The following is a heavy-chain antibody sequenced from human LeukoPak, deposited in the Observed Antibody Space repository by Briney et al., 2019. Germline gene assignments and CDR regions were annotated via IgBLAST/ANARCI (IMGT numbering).Heavy chain of an antibody. CDR1: GGSISSNSYY. Sequence: SETLSLTCTVSGGSISSNSYYWGWIRQPPGKGLEWIGSIYYTGSTYSNPSLKSRVTISVDTSKNQFSLKLSSVTAADTAVYYCARDSGDYFEDAGIGFDYWGQGTLVTVSS. D-gene: IGHD4-17*01. CDR3: ARDSGDYFEDAGIGFDY. J-gene: IGHJ4*02. V-gene: IGHV4-39*07. CDR2: IYYTGST.